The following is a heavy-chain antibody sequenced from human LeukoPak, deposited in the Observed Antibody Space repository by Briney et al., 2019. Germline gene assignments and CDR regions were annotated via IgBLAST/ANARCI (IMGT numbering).Heavy chain of an antibody. CDR2: IGGDAVST. CDR1: GFTFSSYA. V-gene: IGHV3-23*01. J-gene: IGHJ4*02. Sequence: RTGGSLRLSCAASGFTFSSYAMSWVRQAPGKGLEWVSAIGGDAVSTYYADSVKGRFSIPRDNSKNTLYLQMNSLRAEDTAVYYCAKDQLSTAMITFGGVIVIPFDYWGQGTLVTVSS. D-gene: IGHD3-16*02. CDR3: AKDQLSTAMITFGGVIVIPFDY.